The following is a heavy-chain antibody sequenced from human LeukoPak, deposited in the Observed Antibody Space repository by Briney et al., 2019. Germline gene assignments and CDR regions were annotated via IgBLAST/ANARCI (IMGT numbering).Heavy chain of an antibody. CDR1: GFTFSSYA. CDR2: ISYDGSNK. D-gene: IGHD2-15*01. CDR3: ARDRLWYPPVYYYYGMDV. J-gene: IGHJ6*02. V-gene: IGHV3-30*04. Sequence: AQSLTLTCAASGFTFSSYAMHWVRQPPGKGLEWVAVISYDGSNKYYADSVKGRFTISRDNSMNTLYLQMNSLRAEDTAVYDCARDRLWYPPVYYYYGMDVWGQGTTVTVSS.